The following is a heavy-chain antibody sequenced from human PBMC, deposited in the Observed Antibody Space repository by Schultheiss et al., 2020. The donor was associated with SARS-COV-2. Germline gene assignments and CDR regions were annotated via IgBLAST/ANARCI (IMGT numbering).Heavy chain of an antibody. CDR3: ARGFAVGAFDY. D-gene: IGHD1-26*01. CDR1: GFTFSSYS. CDR2: ISSSSYI. Sequence: GGSLRLSCAASGFTFSSYSMNWVRQAPGKGLEWVSSISSSSYIYYADSVKGRFTISRDNAKNSLYLQMNSLRAEDTAVYYCARGFAVGAFDYWGQGTLVTVSS. V-gene: IGHV3-21*01. J-gene: IGHJ4*02.